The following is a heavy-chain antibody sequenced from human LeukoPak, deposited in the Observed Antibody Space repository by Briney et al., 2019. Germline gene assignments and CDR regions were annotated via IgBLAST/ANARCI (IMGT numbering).Heavy chain of an antibody. D-gene: IGHD2/OR15-2a*01. CDR2: ISNGGDNT. CDR3: AKGMFVFGTTFFYFDY. V-gene: IGHV3-23*01. Sequence: GGSLRLSCAASGFTFSSYAISWVRQAPGKGLEWVSAISNGGDNTFYAGSVKGRFTISRDNSKNTLYLQMNSLRAEDTAVYYCAKGMFVFGTTFFYFDYWGQGTLVTVSS. J-gene: IGHJ4*02. CDR1: GFTFSSYA.